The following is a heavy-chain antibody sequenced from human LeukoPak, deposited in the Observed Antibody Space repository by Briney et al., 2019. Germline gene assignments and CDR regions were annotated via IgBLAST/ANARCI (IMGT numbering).Heavy chain of an antibody. V-gene: IGHV3-23*01. Sequence: GGSLRLSCAASGFTFSSYGMSWVRQAPGKGLEWVSAISGSGDTTYYADSVKGRFTISRDNSKNTLYLQMNSLRAEDTATYYCAKNGDRGAYCSGGTCYPFYYYYIDVWGKGTTVTISS. D-gene: IGHD2-15*01. CDR1: GFTFSSYG. J-gene: IGHJ6*03. CDR2: ISGSGDTT. CDR3: AKNGDRGAYCSGGTCYPFYYYYIDV.